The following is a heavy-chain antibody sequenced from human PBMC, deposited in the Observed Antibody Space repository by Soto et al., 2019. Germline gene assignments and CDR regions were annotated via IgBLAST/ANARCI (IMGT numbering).Heavy chain of an antibody. Sequence: LSLTCAVYGGSFSGYYWSWIRQPPGKGLEWIGEINHGGRTNYSPSLKSRLTISVDTSKNQFSLKLTSVTAADTAVYYCARGRTGMDVWGQGTTVTVS. V-gene: IGHV4-34*01. CDR1: GGSFSGYY. CDR2: INHGGRT. CDR3: ARGRTGMDV. J-gene: IGHJ6*02.